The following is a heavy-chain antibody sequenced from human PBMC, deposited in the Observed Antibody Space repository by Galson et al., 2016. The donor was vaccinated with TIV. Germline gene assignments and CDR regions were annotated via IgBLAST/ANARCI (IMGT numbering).Heavy chain of an antibody. CDR2: IYNGGRT. CDR1: GGSVISTTYY. V-gene: IGHV4-61*01. D-gene: IGHD6-6*01. Sequence: ETLSLTCTVSGGSVISTTYYWSWIRQPPGKGLEWIGYIYNGGRTNSNPSPKSRVTISVDTSKNQFSLKMSSVTAADTAVLYCARGRIAPRQGGYYYYGMDGWGQGTTVTV. CDR3: ARGRIAPRQGGYYYYGMDG. J-gene: IGHJ6*02.